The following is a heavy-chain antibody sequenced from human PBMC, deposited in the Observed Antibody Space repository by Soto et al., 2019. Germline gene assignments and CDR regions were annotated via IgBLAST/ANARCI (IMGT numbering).Heavy chain of an antibody. J-gene: IGHJ3*02. CDR2: IYYSGST. Sequence: SETLSLTCTVSGGSISSYYWSWIRQPPGKGLEWIGYIYYSGSTNYNPSLKSRVTISVDTSKNQFSLKLSSVTAADTAVYYCARGMRGYYASGSYKAAFDIWGQGTMVTVSS. CDR3: ARGMRGYYASGSYKAAFDI. V-gene: IGHV4-59*12. D-gene: IGHD3-10*01. CDR1: GGSISSYY.